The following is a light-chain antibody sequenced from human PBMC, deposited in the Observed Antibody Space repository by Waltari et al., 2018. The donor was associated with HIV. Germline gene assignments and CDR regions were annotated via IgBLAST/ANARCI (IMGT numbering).Light chain of an antibody. J-gene: IGKJ1*01. CDR1: QSISRSD. V-gene: IGKV3-20*01. Sequence: GERATLFCRASQSISRSDLAWYQQTPGQAPRLLIYGASSRATDIPDRFTGSGSGTDFTLTISRLEPEDFVIYYCQQYGTSPWTFGQGTKVEIK. CDR2: GAS. CDR3: QQYGTSPWT.